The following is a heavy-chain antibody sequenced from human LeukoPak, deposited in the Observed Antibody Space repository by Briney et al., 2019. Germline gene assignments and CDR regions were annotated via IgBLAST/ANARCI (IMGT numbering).Heavy chain of an antibody. D-gene: IGHD3-16*02. V-gene: IGHV4-59*08. CDR2: IYYSGTI. J-gene: IGHJ5*02. CDR3: ARASLEPNWFDP. CDR1: GDSMTSYY. Sequence: SETLSLTCTVSGDSMTSYYWNWIRQSPGKGLEWIGYIYYSGTITYNPSLKSRVTISVDTSKNQFSLKLSSVTAADTAVYYCARASLEPNWFDPWGQGTLVTVSS.